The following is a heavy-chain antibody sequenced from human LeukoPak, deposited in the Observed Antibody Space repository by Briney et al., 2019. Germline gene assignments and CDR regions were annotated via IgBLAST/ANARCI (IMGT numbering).Heavy chain of an antibody. D-gene: IGHD3-22*01. Sequence: SETLSLACAVSAYSISSGYYWGWIRQPPGKGLEWIGSIYHSGSTYYNPSLKSRVTISVDTSKNQFSLKLSSVTAADTAVYYCARAVHRTQIVVVITRPYWYFDLWGRGTLVTVSS. CDR3: ARAVHRTQIVVVITRPYWYFDL. V-gene: IGHV4-38-2*01. CDR2: IYHSGST. CDR1: AYSISSGYY. J-gene: IGHJ2*01.